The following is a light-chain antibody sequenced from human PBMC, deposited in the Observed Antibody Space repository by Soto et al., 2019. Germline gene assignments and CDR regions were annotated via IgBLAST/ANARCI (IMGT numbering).Light chain of an antibody. CDR2: AAS. CDR3: QKSYSSPPT. Sequence: MTQSPSALSASVGDRGTITCRASQSISSWLAWYQQKPGKAPKLLIFAASSLQSGVPSRFSGSRSGPDFTLTISSLQPEDFATYYCQKSYSSPPTFGQGTKVDIK. CDR1: QSISSW. V-gene: IGKV1-39*01. J-gene: IGKJ1*01.